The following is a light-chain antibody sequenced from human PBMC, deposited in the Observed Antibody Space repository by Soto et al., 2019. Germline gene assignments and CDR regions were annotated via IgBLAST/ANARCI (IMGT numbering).Light chain of an antibody. CDR1: QSVSRSY. V-gene: IGKV3-15*01. CDR3: QQYNNWPRT. Sequence: EILMTQSPATLSVSPGDSATLSCRASQSVSRSYLGWYQQKPGQAPRLLIYGASTRATGIPARFSGSGSGTEFTLTISSLQSEDFAVYYCQQYNNWPRTFGQGTKVDIK. J-gene: IGKJ1*01. CDR2: GAS.